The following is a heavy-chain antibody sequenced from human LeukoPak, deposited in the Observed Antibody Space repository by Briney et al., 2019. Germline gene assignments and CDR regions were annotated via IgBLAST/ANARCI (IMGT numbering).Heavy chain of an antibody. Sequence: GGSLRLSCAASGFTFNDFAMGWVRQVPGKGLQWVSSISSSSTYVYYADSVKGRFTTSRDNAKNSLYLQMNNLIAEDTAVYYLARGSYSSGWCFDYWGQGTLVTVYS. J-gene: IGHJ4*02. V-gene: IGHV3-21*04. CDR3: ARGSYSSGWCFDY. CDR2: ISSSSTYV. D-gene: IGHD6-19*01. CDR1: GFTFNDFA.